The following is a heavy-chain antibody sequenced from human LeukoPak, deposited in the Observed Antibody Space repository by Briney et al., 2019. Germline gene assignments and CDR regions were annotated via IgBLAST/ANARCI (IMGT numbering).Heavy chain of an antibody. V-gene: IGHV4-34*01. CDR1: GGSFSGYY. Sequence: PSETLSLTCSVYGGSFSGYYWSWIRQPPGKGLEWIGEINHSGSTNYNPSLKSRVTISVDTSKNQFSLELSSVTAADTAVYYCARPGSGYNYFDYWGQGTLVTVSS. CDR3: ARPGSGYNYFDY. J-gene: IGHJ4*02. D-gene: IGHD3-22*01. CDR2: INHSGST.